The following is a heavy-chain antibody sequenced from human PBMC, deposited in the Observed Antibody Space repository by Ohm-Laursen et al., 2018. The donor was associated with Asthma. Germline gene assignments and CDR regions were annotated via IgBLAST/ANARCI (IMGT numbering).Heavy chain of an antibody. CDR2: ISYDGSNK. D-gene: IGHD3-10*01. CDR3: ARGNLLGRIQFFDY. CDR1: GFTFSSFA. V-gene: IGHV3-30-3*01. J-gene: IGHJ4*02. Sequence: SSLRLSCAASGFTFSSFAMHWVRQAPGKGPEWVAVISYDGSNKDYADSVKGRFTISRDNSKNALYLQMNSLRVEDTAVYYCARGNLLGRIQFFDYWGQGTLVTVSS.